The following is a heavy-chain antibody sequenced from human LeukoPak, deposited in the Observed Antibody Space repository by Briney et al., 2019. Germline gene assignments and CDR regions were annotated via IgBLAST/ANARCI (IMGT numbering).Heavy chain of an antibody. D-gene: IGHD2-2*01. CDR2: INHSGST. CDR1: GGSSSGYY. J-gene: IGHJ3*02. V-gene: IGHV4-34*01. CDR3: ARAPSIVVVPAAHGAFDI. Sequence: PSETLSLTCAVYGGSSSGYYWSWIRQPPGKGLEWIGEINHSGSTNYNPSLKSRVTISVDTSKNQFSLKLSSVTAADTAVYYCARAPSIVVVPAAHGAFDIWGQGTMVTVSS.